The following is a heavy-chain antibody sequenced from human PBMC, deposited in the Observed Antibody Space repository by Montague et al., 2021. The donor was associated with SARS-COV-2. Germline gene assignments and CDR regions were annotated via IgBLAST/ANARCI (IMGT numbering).Heavy chain of an antibody. CDR1: GGSISSNF. V-gene: IGHV4-59*12. D-gene: IGHD3-10*01. J-gene: IGHJ4*02. Sequence: SETLSLTCPVSGGSISSNFWSWIRQPAGKGLEWIGYIYSSGSNNXXPSLKGRVTISVDTSKKQFSLQLNSVTAADTAMYYCARTRGYYFLFDFWGQGTLVTVSS. CDR2: IYSSGSN. CDR3: ARTRGYYFLFDF.